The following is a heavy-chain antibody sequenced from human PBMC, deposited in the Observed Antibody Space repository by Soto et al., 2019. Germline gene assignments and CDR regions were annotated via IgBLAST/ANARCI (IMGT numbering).Heavy chain of an antibody. Sequence: RSEAQSLTGTVCVGYISSYYWRWNPQPPGKGLEWIGSIYYSGSTNYNPSLKSRVTISVDTSKNQFSLKLSSVTAADTAVYYCARDRNYYGSGSYYVPRSNYYYYMDVWGKGTTVTVSS. CDR1: VGYISSYY. J-gene: IGHJ6*03. CDR2: IYYSGST. CDR3: ARDRNYYGSGSYYVPRSNYYYYMDV. D-gene: IGHD3-10*01. V-gene: IGHV4-59*01.